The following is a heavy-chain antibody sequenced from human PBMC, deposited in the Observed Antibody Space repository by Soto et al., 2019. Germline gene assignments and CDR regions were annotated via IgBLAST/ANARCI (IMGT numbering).Heavy chain of an antibody. Sequence: QVQLVQSGAEVRKPGASVRVSCKAAGYTFSITYLHWLRQAPGQGLEWLGLVYPSGGGTKYKESFKGRLNITRDTSTSTVYMDLSRLTSEDTAIYYCARGYCSGGNCYNGLDVWGQGTTVTVSS. J-gene: IGHJ6*02. CDR2: VYPSGGGT. D-gene: IGHD2-15*01. CDR1: GYTFSITY. V-gene: IGHV1-46*01. CDR3: ARGYCSGGNCYNGLDV.